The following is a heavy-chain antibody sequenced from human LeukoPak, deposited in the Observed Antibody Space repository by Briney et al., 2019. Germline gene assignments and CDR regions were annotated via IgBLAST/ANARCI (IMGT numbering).Heavy chain of an antibody. CDR3: AGDGNISGIDP. CDR1: GVCFSNYG. V-gene: IGHV4-4*07. CDR2: IYSRGST. J-gene: IGHJ5*02. D-gene: IGHD2/OR15-2a*01. Sequence: AETLSLTCVVSGVCFSNYGLSWIRQPAGKGLEWMGRIYSRGSTDYNASLKSRRTMLLGTSNKQFSLKVSSVTAADTAVYCCAGDGNISGIDPWGQGTLVIVSS.